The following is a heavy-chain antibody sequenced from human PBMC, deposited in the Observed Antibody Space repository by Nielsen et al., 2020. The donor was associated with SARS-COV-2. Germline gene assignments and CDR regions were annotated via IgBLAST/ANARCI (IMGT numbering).Heavy chain of an antibody. V-gene: IGHV3-73*01. CDR1: GFTFGDAI. CDR3: KHYHDMDV. Sequence: GGSLRLSCAASGFTFGDAIIHWVRQASGKGLEWVGRIRSKTNNYETSYAASVKGRFIISRDESKNMAYLQMNSLKTDDTAVYYCKHYHDMDVWGQGTTVTVSS. CDR2: IRSKTNNYET. J-gene: IGHJ6*02.